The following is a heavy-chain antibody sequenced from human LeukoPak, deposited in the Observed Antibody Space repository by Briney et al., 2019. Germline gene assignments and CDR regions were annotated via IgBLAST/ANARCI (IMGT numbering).Heavy chain of an antibody. D-gene: IGHD3-22*01. CDR2: IHYSGRT. CDR1: GGSISRHF. CDR3: ARILDNDSSGDPDTFDM. V-gene: IGHV4-59*11. J-gene: IGHJ3*02. Sequence: SETLSLTCSVSGGSISRHFWSWIRQPPGKGLEWIAFIHYSGRTKYNPSLQSRVTISIDTSENNFSLRLTSVTAADTAVYYCARILDNDSSGDPDTFDMWGQGTVVSVSS.